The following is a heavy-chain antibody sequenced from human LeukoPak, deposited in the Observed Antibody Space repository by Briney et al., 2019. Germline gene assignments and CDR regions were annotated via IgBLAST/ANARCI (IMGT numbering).Heavy chain of an antibody. J-gene: IGHJ1*01. CDR2: FDPEDGDT. CDR1: GYTLTELS. V-gene: IGHV1-24*01. Sequence: ASVKVSCKVSGYTLTELSMHWVRQAPGKGLEWMGGFDPEDGDTIYAQKFRGRVTMTEDTSTDTAYMELSSLRSEDTAVYYCATDGIVGATGYFQHWGQGTLVTVSS. D-gene: IGHD1-26*01. CDR3: ATDGIVGATGYFQH.